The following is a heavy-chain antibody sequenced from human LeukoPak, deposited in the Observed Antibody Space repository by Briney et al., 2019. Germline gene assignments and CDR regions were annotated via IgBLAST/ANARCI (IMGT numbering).Heavy chain of an antibody. CDR3: ARDGISGTTVFDI. CDR2: INHSGST. Sequence: SETLSLTCAVYGGSFGGYYWSWIRQPPGKGLEWIGSINHSGSTYYNPSLKSRVTISVDTSKNQFSLKVSSVTAADTAVYYCARDGISGTTVFDIWGQGTMVTVSS. CDR1: GGSFGGYY. D-gene: IGHD1-20*01. J-gene: IGHJ3*02. V-gene: IGHV4-34*01.